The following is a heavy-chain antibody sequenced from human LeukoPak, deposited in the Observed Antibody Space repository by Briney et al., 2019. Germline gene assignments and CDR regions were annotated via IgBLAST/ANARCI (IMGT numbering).Heavy chain of an antibody. CDR3: ARVGVLLWFGESMGDDAFDI. CDR1: GYTFTGYY. J-gene: IGHJ3*02. Sequence: ASVKVSCKASGYTFTGYYMHWVRQAPGQGLEWMGWINPNSGGTNYAQKFQGRVTMTRDTSISTAYMELSRLRSDDTAAYCCARVGVLLWFGESMGDDAFDIWGQGTMVTVSS. D-gene: IGHD3-10*01. V-gene: IGHV1-2*02. CDR2: INPNSGGT.